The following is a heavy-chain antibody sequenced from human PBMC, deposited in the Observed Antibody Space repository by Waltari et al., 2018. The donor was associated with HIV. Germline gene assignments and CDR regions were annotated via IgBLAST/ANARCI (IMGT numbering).Heavy chain of an antibody. D-gene: IGHD3-22*01. V-gene: IGHV3-30*02. CDR1: GFTFSTYG. CDR3: AKAPHHYDSSGPVY. Sequence: QVQLVESGGGVVQPGGSLRLSCTASGFTFSTYGMYWVRQAPGKGLQWCAFIRHDGTNKYYADSVKGRFIISRDNSKNPLSLQMHSLRAEDTAVYYCAKAPHHYDSSGPVYWGQGTLVTVSS. J-gene: IGHJ4*02. CDR2: IRHDGTNK.